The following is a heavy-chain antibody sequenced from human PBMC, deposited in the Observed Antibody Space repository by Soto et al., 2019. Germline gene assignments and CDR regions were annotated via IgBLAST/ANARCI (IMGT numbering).Heavy chain of an antibody. J-gene: IGHJ4*02. D-gene: IGHD2-21*02. CDR1: GGSISSYY. CDR3: ASVVVTATDYFDY. Sequence: SETLSLTCTVSGGSISSYYWSWIRQPPGKGLEWIGYIYYSGSTNYNPSLKSRVTISVDTSKNQFSLKLSSVTAADTAVYYCASVVVTATDYFDYWGQGTLVTVSS. CDR2: IYYSGST. V-gene: IGHV4-59*08.